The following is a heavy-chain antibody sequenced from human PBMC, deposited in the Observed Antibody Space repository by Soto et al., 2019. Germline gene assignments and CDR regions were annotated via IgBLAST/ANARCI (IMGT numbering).Heavy chain of an antibody. D-gene: IGHD3-10*01. CDR3: ARDRITMVRGVITAGFDY. CDR2: ISTSSSYI. V-gene: IGHV3-21*01. J-gene: IGHJ4*02. CDR1: GFTFSSYS. Sequence: GGSLRLSCAASGFTFSSYSMNWVRQAPGKGLEWVSSISTSSSYIYYADSVKGRFTISRDNAKKSLYLQMNSLRAEDTAVYYWARDRITMVRGVITAGFDYWGQGTLVTVSS.